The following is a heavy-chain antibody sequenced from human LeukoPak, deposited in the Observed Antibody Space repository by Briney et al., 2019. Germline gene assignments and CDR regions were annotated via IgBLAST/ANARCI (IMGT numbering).Heavy chain of an antibody. J-gene: IGHJ6*03. CDR2: IYYSGST. CDR3: ARTNSPYYCGGDCYSDYYYYMDV. Sequence: SETLSLTCTVSGGSISSYYWSWIRQAPGKGLEWIGYIYYSGSTNYNPSLKSRVTISVDTSKNQFSLKLSSVTAADTAVYYCARTNSPYYCGGDCYSDYYYYMDVWGKGTTVTVSS. D-gene: IGHD2-21*02. V-gene: IGHV4-59*01. CDR1: GGSISSYY.